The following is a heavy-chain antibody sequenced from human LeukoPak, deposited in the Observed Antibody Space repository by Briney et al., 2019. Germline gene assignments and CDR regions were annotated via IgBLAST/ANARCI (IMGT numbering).Heavy chain of an antibody. V-gene: IGHV4-59*06. D-gene: IGHD1-26*01. CDR3: ADLAGETEAFHI. CDR2: IYYDEST. CDR1: GGFFSGYY. Sequence: PSETLSLTCAVYGGFFSGYYWSWIRQPPGKGLEWIGYIYYDESTYYNPSLKSRITISVDTSKNQFSLRLRSVTAADTAVYYCADLAGETEAFHIWGQGTLVTVSS. J-gene: IGHJ3*02.